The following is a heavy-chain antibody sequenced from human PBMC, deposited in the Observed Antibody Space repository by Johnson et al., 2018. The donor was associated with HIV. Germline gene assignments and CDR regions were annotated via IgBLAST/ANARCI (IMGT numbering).Heavy chain of an antibody. CDR2: VYSSGNT. D-gene: IGHD3-16*01. V-gene: IGHV3-66*01. CDR3: ARVGASRFDAFHV. J-gene: IGHJ3*01. CDR1: GFTVSSNY. Sequence: VQLVESGGGLVQPGGSLRLSCAASGFTVSSNYMSWVRQAPGKGLERVSIVYSSGNTYYPDPVQGRFTISRDNSKNTLYLQMNSLRAEDTAVYYCARVGASRFDAFHVWGQGTMVTVSS.